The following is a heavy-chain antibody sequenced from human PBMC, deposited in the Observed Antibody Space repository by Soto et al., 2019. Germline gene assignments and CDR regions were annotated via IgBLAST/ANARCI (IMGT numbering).Heavy chain of an antibody. V-gene: IGHV3-30-3*01. CDR2: ISYDGSNK. J-gene: IGHJ6*02. D-gene: IGHD6-19*01. Sequence: GGSLRLSCAASGFTFSSYAMHWVRQAPGKGLEWVAVISYDGSNKYYADSVKGRFTISRDNSKNTLYLQMNSLRAEDTAVYYCARGGYEWLDYYYYYGMDVWGQGTTVTVSS. CDR3: ARGGYEWLDYYYYYGMDV. CDR1: GFTFSSYA.